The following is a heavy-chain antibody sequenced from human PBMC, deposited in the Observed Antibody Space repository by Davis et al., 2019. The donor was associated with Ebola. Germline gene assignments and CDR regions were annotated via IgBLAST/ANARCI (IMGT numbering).Heavy chain of an antibody. CDR2: INHSGST. V-gene: IGHV4-34*01. CDR1: GGSFSGYY. J-gene: IGHJ5*02. Sequence: PSETLSLTCAVYGGSFSGYYWSWIRQLPGKGLEWIGEINHSGSTNYNPSLKSRVTISVDTSKNQFSLKLSSVTAADTAVYYCARAKGPGNWFDPWGQGTLVTVSS. CDR3: ARAKGPGNWFDP.